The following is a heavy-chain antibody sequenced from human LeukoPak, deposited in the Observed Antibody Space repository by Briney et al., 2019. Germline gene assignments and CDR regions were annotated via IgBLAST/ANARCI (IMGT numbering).Heavy chain of an antibody. CDR3: ARGGAASIDY. J-gene: IGHJ4*02. Sequence: PGGSLRLSCAASGFTFSSYGMHWVRQAPGKGLEWVAVISYDGSNKYYADSVKGRFTISRDNSKNPLYLQMNSLRAEDTAVYYCARGGAASIDYWGQGTLVTVSS. D-gene: IGHD1-26*01. V-gene: IGHV3-30*03. CDR2: ISYDGSNK. CDR1: GFTFSSYG.